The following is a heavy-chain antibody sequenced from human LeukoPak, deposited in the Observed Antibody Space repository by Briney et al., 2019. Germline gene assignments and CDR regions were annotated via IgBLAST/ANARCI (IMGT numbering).Heavy chain of an antibody. CDR2: ISYDGSKK. CDR1: GFTLSSYA. V-gene: IGHV3-30-3*01. D-gene: IGHD3-10*01. CDR3: ARVLVWAWITMVRGVRYGMDV. J-gene: IGHJ6*02. Sequence: GGSLSLSRAPSGFTLSSYAMHGVRQAPPKGVEWVAGISYDGSKKYYPPPAKGRFTHPRTHSKNTPYLQIDSLNVPATAVFYCARVLVWAWITMVRGVRYGMDVGGQGTTVSVSS.